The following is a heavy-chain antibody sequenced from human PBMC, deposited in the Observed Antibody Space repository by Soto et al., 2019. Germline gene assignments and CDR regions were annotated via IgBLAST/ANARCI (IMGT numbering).Heavy chain of an antibody. CDR2: ITTTSSTM. Sequence: GGSLRLSCTPSGFIFSDYSMNWVRQAPGKGLEWISYITTTSSTMYYADSVKGRFTISRDNAKNSLYLQMNSLRDEDTAVYYCARDSSGRQYYGMDVWGQGTTVTISS. V-gene: IGHV3-48*02. J-gene: IGHJ6*02. CDR3: ARDSSGRQYYGMDV. D-gene: IGHD3-22*01. CDR1: GFIFSDYS.